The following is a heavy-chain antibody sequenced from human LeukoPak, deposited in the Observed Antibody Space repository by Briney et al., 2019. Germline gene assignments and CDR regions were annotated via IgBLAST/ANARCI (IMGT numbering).Heavy chain of an antibody. CDR2: ISYDGSNK. CDR1: GFTFSSYA. CDR3: ARNAGYYDSRGYFDY. Sequence: GGSLRLSCAASGFTFSSYAMHWVRQAPGKGLEWVAVISYDGSNKYYADSVKGRFTISRDNSKNTLYLQMNSLRAEDTAVYYCARNAGYYDSRGYFDYWGQGTLVTVSS. D-gene: IGHD3-22*01. V-gene: IGHV3-30*04. J-gene: IGHJ4*02.